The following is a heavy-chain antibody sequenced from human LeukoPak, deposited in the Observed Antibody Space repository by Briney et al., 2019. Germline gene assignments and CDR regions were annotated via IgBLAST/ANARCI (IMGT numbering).Heavy chain of an antibody. J-gene: IGHJ6*03. V-gene: IGHV5-51*01. Sequence: GESLKISCKGSGYNFTSYWIGWVRQMPGKGLEWMGINYPGDSDTRYSPSFQGQVTISADKSIRTAYLQWSSLKPSDTAMYYCASSSTSSYFFHYMDVWGKGTTVTVSS. CDR3: ASSSTSSYFFHYMDV. CDR1: GYNFTSYW. CDR2: NYPGDSDT. D-gene: IGHD6-6*01.